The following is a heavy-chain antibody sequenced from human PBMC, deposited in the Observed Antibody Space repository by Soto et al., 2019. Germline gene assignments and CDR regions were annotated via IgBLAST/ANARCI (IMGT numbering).Heavy chain of an antibody. CDR1: GYTFTGYY. D-gene: IGHD4-17*01. CDR3: ARDNTVTTRAAFDY. V-gene: IGHV1-2*02. J-gene: IGHJ4*02. CDR2: INPNSGGT. Sequence: GASVKVSCKASGYTFTGYYMHWVRQAPGQGLEWMGWINPNSGGTNYAQKFQGRVTMTRDTSISTAYMELSRLRSDDTAVYYCARDNTVTTRAAFDYWGQGTLVTVS.